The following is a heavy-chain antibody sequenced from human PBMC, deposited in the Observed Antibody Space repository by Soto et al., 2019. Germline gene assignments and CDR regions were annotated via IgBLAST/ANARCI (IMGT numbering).Heavy chain of an antibody. J-gene: IGHJ4*02. V-gene: IGHV4-4*07. CDR3: ARETSYYYDSSAFDY. Sequence: QVQLQESGPGLVKPSETLSLTCTVSGGSISSYYWSWIRQPAGKGLEWIGRIYTSGSTNYNPSLRSRVTMPVDTSKNQFSLKLSSVTAADTAVYYCARETSYYYDSSAFDYWGQGTLVTVSS. CDR1: GGSISSYY. D-gene: IGHD3-22*01. CDR2: IYTSGST.